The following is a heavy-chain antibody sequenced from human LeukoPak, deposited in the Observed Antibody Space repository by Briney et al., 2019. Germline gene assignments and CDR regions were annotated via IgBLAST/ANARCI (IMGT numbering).Heavy chain of an antibody. J-gene: IGHJ4*02. Sequence: GGSLRLSCAASGFTFSSYGIHWVRQAPGKGLEWVAFIRYDGSNKYYADSVKGRFTISRDNSKNTLYLQMDSLRAEDTAVYYCAKATIQQQLTGDYWGQGTLVTVSS. CDR1: GFTFSSYG. D-gene: IGHD6-13*01. V-gene: IGHV3-30*02. CDR2: IRYDGSNK. CDR3: AKATIQQQLTGDY.